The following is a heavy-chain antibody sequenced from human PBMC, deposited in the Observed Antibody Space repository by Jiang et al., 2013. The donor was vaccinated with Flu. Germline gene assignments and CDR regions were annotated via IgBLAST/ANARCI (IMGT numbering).Heavy chain of an antibody. D-gene: IGHD2-15*01. CDR3: AKMFYYGGSGYYGYFDS. CDR2: IASDGSST. V-gene: IGHV3-74*01. J-gene: IGHJ4*02. Sequence: LVWVSRIASDGSSTNYADSVKGRFTISRDNAKNTLYLQMNNLRAEDTAVYFCAKMFYYGGSGYYGYFDSWGQGTLVTVSS.